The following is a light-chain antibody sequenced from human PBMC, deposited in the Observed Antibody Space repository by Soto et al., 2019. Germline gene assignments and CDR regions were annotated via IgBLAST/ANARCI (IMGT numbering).Light chain of an antibody. CDR3: SSYTSSSTPV. V-gene: IGLV2-14*01. J-gene: IGLJ3*02. Sequence: QSALTQPASVSGSPGQSITISCTGTSSDVGGYNYVSWYQQHPGKAPKLMIYEVTNRPSGVSNRFSGSKSDNTASLTIFGLQAEDEAEYYCSSYTSSSTPVFGGGTKLTVL. CDR1: SSDVGGYNY. CDR2: EVT.